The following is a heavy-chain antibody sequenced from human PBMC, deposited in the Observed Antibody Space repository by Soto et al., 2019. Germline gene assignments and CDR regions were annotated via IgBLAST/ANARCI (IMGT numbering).Heavy chain of an antibody. CDR1: GFTLSSYS. J-gene: IGHJ4*02. Sequence: QVQLVESGGGVVQPGRSLRLSCAASGFTLSSYSMHWVRQAPGKGLEWVAVRSYDGSNKYYADSVKGRFTISRDNSKNTVYLQMNSLKAEDTAVYYCARDLRRYSGSYTPDYWGQGTLVTVSS. CDR2: RSYDGSNK. D-gene: IGHD1-26*01. CDR3: ARDLRRYSGSYTPDY. V-gene: IGHV3-30*19.